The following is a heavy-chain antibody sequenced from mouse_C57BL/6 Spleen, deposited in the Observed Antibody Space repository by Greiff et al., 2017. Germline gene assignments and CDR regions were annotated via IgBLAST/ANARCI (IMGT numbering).Heavy chain of an antibody. Sequence: DVMLVESGGGLVKPGGSLKLSCAASGFTFSSYAMSWVRQTPEKRLEWVATISDGGSYTYYPDNVKGRFTISRDNAKNNLYLQMSHLKSEDTAMYYCARDGAYDYDYWGQGTTLTVSS. J-gene: IGHJ2*01. V-gene: IGHV5-4*01. CDR2: ISDGGSYT. D-gene: IGHD2-4*01. CDR3: ARDGAYDYDY. CDR1: GFTFSSYA.